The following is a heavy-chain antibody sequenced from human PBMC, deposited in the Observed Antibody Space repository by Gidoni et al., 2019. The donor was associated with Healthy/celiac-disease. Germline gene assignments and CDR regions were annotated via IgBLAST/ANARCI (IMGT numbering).Heavy chain of an antibody. J-gene: IGHJ4*02. D-gene: IGHD3-3*01. CDR2: ISGSGGST. CDR1: GFPFSSYA. CDR3: AKEADDDFWSGTFIDY. Sequence: EVQVLASGGGLVQPGGSLRLSCSASGFPFSSYAMSWVRQAPGKGLEWVSAISGSGGSTYYADSVKGRFTISRDNSKNTLYLQMNSLRAEDTAVCYCAKEADDDFWSGTFIDYWGQGTLVTVSS. V-gene: IGHV3-23*01.